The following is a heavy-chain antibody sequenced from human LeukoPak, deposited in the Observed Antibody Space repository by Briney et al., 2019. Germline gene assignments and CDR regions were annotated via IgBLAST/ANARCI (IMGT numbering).Heavy chain of an antibody. D-gene: IGHD3-10*01. V-gene: IGHV1-18*01. CDR2: ISAYNGNT. CDR1: GYTFTSYG. CDR3: ARGGYYYGSGSYHLPLDY. J-gene: IGHJ4*02. Sequence: GASVKASCKASGYTFTSYGISWVRQAPGQGLEWMGWISAYNGNTNYAQKLQGRVTMTTDTSTSTAYMELRSLRSDDTAVYYCARGGYYYGSGSYHLPLDYWGQGTLVTVSS.